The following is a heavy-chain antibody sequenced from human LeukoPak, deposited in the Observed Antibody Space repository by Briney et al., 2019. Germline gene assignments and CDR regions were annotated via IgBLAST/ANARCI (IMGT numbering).Heavy chain of an antibody. CDR2: INHSGST. D-gene: IGHD3-10*01. CDR1: GDSISSFY. V-gene: IGHV4-34*01. J-gene: IGHJ4*02. CDR3: ARVMVRGVIKRFGLDY. Sequence: SETLSLTCTVSGDSISSFYWSWIRQPPGKGLEWIGEINHSGSTNYNPSLKSRVTISVDTSKNQFSLKLSSVTAADTAVYYCARVMVRGVIKRFGLDYWGQGTLVTVSS.